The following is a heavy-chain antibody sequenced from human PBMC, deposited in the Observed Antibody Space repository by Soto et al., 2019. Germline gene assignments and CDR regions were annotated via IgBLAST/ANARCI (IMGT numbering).Heavy chain of an antibody. CDR3: AKGGGGKRGRFYYYYYGMDV. Sequence: HPGGSLRLSCAASGFTFSSYGMHWVRQAPGKGLEWVAVISYDGSNKYYADSVKGRFTISRDNSKNTLYLQMNSLRAEDTAVYYCAKGGGGKRGRFYYYYYGMDVWGQGTTVTVSS. CDR2: ISYDGSNK. V-gene: IGHV3-30*18. CDR1: GFTFSSYG. D-gene: IGHD3-3*01. J-gene: IGHJ6*02.